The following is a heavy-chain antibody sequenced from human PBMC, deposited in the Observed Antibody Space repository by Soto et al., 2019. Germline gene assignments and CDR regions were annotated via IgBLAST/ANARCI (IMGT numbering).Heavy chain of an antibody. V-gene: IGHV4-34*01. CDR3: ARSRRPRTIEVEPPPDY. CDR1: GGSFSGYY. J-gene: IGHJ4*02. Sequence: SETLSLTCAVYGGSFSGYYWSWIRQPPGKGLEWIGEINHSGSTNYNPSLKSRVTISVDTSKNQFSLKLTSVTAADTAMYYCARSRRPRTIEVEPPPDYWGQGTLVTVSS. CDR2: INHSGST. D-gene: IGHD2-15*01.